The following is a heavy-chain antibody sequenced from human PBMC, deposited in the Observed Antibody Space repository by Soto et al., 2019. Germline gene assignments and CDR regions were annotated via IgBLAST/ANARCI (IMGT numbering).Heavy chain of an antibody. CDR2: IIPIFGAA. CDR1: GGNFSSYA. Sequence: QVQLVQSGAEVKKPGSSVKVSCKAPGGNFSSYAINWVRQDPGQGLEWIGGIIPIFGAANYAQKFQGTVTITADEYRTRAYMVLSSLGSEDTAVSACARGAGYYDRGGYYYHAFESWGQGKMVTVSS. V-gene: IGHV1-69*01. CDR3: ARGAGYYDRGGYYYHAFES. D-gene: IGHD3-22*01. J-gene: IGHJ3*02.